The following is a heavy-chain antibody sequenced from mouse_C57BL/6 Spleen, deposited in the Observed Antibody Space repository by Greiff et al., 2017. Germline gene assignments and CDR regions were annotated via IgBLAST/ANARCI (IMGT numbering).Heavy chain of an antibody. Sequence: EVQVVESGGGLVQPGGSMKLSCVASGFTFSNYWMNWVRQSPEKGLEWVAQIRLKSDNYATHYAESVKGRFTISRDDSKSSVYLQMNNLRAEDTGIYYCTVYYYGSSSHYYAMDYWGQGTSVTVSS. CDR3: TVYYYGSSSHYYAMDY. CDR1: GFTFSNYW. CDR2: IRLKSDNYAT. J-gene: IGHJ4*01. D-gene: IGHD1-1*01. V-gene: IGHV6-3*01.